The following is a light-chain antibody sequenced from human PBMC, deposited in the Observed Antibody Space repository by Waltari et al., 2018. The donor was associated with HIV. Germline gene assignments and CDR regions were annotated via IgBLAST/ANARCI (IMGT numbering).Light chain of an antibody. CDR1: QSGSNNY. CDR2: GAS. J-gene: IGKJ3*01. V-gene: IGKV3-20*01. CDR3: QHYDRSPQS. Sequence: EIVLTQSTGTLSLYPGEIATLSCRASQSGSNNYLAWYQQKPGHSPRLGIYGASNRATGIPDRFSGSGAGTDFTLTISGLEPEDFAVYYCQHYDRSPQSFGPGTTVDI.